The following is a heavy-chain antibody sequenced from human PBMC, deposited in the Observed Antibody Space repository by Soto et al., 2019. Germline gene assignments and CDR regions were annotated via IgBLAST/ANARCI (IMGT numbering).Heavy chain of an antibody. CDR1: GGSFTSYI. D-gene: IGHD2-21*01. V-gene: IGHV1-69*08. J-gene: IGHJ6*03. CDR2: IIPIQGTA. CDR3: AKSLVFVDPAYMDV. Sequence: QVQLVQSGAEVKKPGSSVKVSCEASGGSFTSYIFTWVRQAPGQGLEWMGRIIPIQGTANYALKFQDRVTITEDKSTTTAYMELRSLRPEDTALYYCAKSLVFVDPAYMDVWGKGTTVTVSS.